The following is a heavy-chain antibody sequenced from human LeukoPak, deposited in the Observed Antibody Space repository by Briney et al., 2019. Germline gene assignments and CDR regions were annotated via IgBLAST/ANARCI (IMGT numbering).Heavy chain of an antibody. J-gene: IGHJ5*02. CDR3: ARDLSSSWYAGGFDP. Sequence: ASVKVSCKASGGTFSSYAISWVRQAPGQGLEWMGGIIPIFGTANYAQKFQGRVTITADETTSTAYMELSSLRSEDMAVYYCARDLSSSWYAGGFDPWGQGTLVTVSS. CDR1: GGTFSSYA. CDR2: IIPIFGTA. D-gene: IGHD6-13*01. V-gene: IGHV1-69*13.